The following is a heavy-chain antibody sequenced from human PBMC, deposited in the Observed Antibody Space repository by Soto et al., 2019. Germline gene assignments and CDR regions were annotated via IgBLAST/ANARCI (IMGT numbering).Heavy chain of an antibody. J-gene: IGHJ6*02. CDR1: GGTFSSYA. V-gene: IGHV1-69*13. CDR2: IIPIFGTA. CDR3: ARGYHLYSSYQEGIYYYYGMDV. D-gene: IGHD6-13*01. Sequence: GASVKVSCKASGGTFSSYAISWVRQAPGQGLEWMGGIIPIFGTANYAQKFQGRVTITADESTSTAYMELSSLRSEDTAVYYCARGYHLYSSYQEGIYYYYGMDVWGQGTTVTVSS.